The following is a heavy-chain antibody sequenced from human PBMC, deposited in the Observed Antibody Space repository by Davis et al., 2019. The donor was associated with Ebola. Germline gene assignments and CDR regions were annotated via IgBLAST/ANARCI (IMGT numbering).Heavy chain of an antibody. CDR3: ARGPQGRHNWFDP. V-gene: IGHV1-8*01. CDR2: MNPNSGNT. D-gene: IGHD1-26*01. CDR1: GYTFTSYD. Sequence: AASVKVSCKASGYTFTSYDINWVRQATGQGLEWMGWMNPNSGNTGYAQKFQGRVTMTRNTSINTAYMELSSLRSEDTAVYYCARGPQGRHNWFDPWGQGTLVTVSS. J-gene: IGHJ5*02.